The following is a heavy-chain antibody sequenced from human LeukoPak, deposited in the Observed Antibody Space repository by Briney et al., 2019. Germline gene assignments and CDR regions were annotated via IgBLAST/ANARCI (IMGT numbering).Heavy chain of an antibody. J-gene: IGHJ5*02. CDR2: INHSGST. V-gene: IGHV4-34*01. D-gene: IGHD3-10*01. CDR3: ARGWGNYGSGSYSNWFDP. CDR1: GGSFSGYY. Sequence: PSETLSLTCAVYGGSFSGYYWSWIRQPPGKGLEWIGEINHSGSTNYNPSLKSRVTISVDTSKNQFSLKLSSVTAADTAVYYCARGWGNYGSGSYSNWFDPWGQGTLVTVS.